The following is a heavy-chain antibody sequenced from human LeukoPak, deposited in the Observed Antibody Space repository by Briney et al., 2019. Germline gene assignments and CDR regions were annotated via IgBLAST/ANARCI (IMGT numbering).Heavy chain of an antibody. Sequence: PGGSLRLSCAASGFTFSSYEMNWVRQAPGKGLEWVSVIYSGGSTYYADSVKGRFTISRDNSKNTLYLQMNSLRAEDTAVYYCARSPYSSGWYQVDYWGQGTLVTVSS. V-gene: IGHV3-66*01. J-gene: IGHJ4*02. CDR2: IYSGGST. CDR1: GFTFSSYE. D-gene: IGHD6-19*01. CDR3: ARSPYSSGWYQVDY.